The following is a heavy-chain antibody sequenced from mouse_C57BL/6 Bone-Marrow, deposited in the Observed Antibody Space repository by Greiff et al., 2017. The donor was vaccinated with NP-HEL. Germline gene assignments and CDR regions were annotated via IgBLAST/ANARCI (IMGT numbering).Heavy chain of an antibody. D-gene: IGHD1-1*01. V-gene: IGHV5-4*01. CDR2: ISDGGSYT. Sequence: DVMLVESGGGLVKPGGSLKLSCAASGFTFSSYAMSWVRQTPEKRLEWVATISDGGSYTYYPDNVKGRFTISRDNAKNNLYLQMSHLKSEDTAMYYCARDRRYYGSSPFDYWGQGTTLTVSS. CDR1: GFTFSSYA. J-gene: IGHJ2*01. CDR3: ARDRRYYGSSPFDY.